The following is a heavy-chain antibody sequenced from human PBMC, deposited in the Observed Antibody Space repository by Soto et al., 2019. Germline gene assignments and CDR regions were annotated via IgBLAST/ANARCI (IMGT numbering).Heavy chain of an antibody. CDR3: AKDAGTPEY. V-gene: IGHV3-11*05. J-gene: IGHJ4*02. D-gene: IGHD6-13*01. Sequence: QVQLVESGEGLVKPGGSLRLSGAASGFTFSGSYMSWVRQAPGKGLEWVSNIGTSNTFANYTDSVKGRFTVSRDNAKNSLYLQMNSLRAEDTAVYYCAKDAGTPEYWGQGTLVTVSS. CDR1: GFTFSGSY. CDR2: IGTSNTFA.